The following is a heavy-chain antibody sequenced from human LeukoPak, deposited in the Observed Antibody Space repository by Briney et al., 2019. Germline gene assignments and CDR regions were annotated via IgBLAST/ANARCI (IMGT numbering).Heavy chain of an antibody. D-gene: IGHD3-9*01. CDR1: GFTVSSYG. CDR2: ISGSGGNT. Sequence: GGSLRLSCAAYGFTVSSYGMSWVRQAPGKGLEWVSGISGSGGNTFYADSVKGRFTISRDNSKNTLYLQMNSLRAEDTAIYYCAKRRTNYDILTGDFDYWGQGTLVTVSS. CDR3: AKRRTNYDILTGDFDY. V-gene: IGHV3-23*01. J-gene: IGHJ4*02.